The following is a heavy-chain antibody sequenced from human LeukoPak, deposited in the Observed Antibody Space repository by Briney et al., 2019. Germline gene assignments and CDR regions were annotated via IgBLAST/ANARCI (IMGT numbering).Heavy chain of an antibody. CDR2: ISYDGNNK. D-gene: IGHD2-2*01. J-gene: IGHJ4*02. V-gene: IGHV3-30*04. Sequence: GGSLRLSCAASGFTFSSYTMHWVRQAPGKGLEWVAVISYDGNNKYYADSVKGRFTISRDNSKNTLYLQMNSLRAEDTAAYYCARDLRPAAMWYYFDYWGQGTLVTVSS. CDR1: GFTFSSYT. CDR3: ARDLRPAAMWYYFDY.